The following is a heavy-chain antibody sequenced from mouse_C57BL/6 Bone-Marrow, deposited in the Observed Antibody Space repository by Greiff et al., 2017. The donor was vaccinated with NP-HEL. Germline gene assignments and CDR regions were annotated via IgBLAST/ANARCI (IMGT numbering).Heavy chain of an antibody. D-gene: IGHD1-1*01. V-gene: IGHV3-6*01. CDR2: ISYDGSN. J-gene: IGHJ2*01. CDR1: GYSITSGYY. CDR3: AILLRYYFDY. Sequence: VQLKESGPGLVKPSQSLSLTCSVTGYSITSGYYWNWIRQFPGNKLEWMGYISYDGSNNYNPSLKNRISITRDTSKNQFFLKLNSVTTEDTATYYCAILLRYYFDYWGQGTTLTVSS.